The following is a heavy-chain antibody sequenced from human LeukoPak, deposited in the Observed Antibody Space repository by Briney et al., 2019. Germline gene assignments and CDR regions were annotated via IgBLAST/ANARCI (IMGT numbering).Heavy chain of an antibody. D-gene: IGHD4-17*01. CDR2: ANSGGRT. CDR3: ARSPYGDYARYDFDY. V-gene: IGHV3-66*01. J-gene: IGHJ4*02. CDR1: GFTVSSNY. Sequence: GVSLRLSCAASGFTVSSNYMSWVRQAPGQGLEGESVANSGGRTYYADSVKGRFTISRDNSKNTLYLQMNSLRAEDTAAYYCARSPYGDYARYDFDYWGQGTLVTVSS.